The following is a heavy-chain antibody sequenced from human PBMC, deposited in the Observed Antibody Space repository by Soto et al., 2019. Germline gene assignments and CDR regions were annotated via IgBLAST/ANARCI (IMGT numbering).Heavy chain of an antibody. D-gene: IGHD2-2*01. CDR2: ISAYNGNT. Sequence: ASVKVSCKASGYTFTSYGISWVRQAPGQGLEWMGWISAYNGNTNYAQKLQGRVTMTTDTSTSTAYMELRSLRSDDTAVYYCARDGRRGYCSSTSCPDDAFDIWGQGTMVT. CDR3: ARDGRRGYCSSTSCPDDAFDI. J-gene: IGHJ3*02. V-gene: IGHV1-18*04. CDR1: GYTFTSYG.